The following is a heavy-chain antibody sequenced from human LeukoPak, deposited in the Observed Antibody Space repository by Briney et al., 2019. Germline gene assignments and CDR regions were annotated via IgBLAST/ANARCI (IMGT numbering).Heavy chain of an antibody. CDR3: ARDETVTTRGYFDY. CDR1: GFTFSSYA. CDR2: ISYDGSNK. D-gene: IGHD4-17*01. J-gene: IGHJ4*02. Sequence: GGSLRLSCAASGFTFSSYAMHWVRQAPGKGLEWVAVISYDGSNKYYADSVKGRFTISRDNSKNTLYLQMNSLRAEDTAVYYCARDETVTTRGYFDYWSQGTPVTVSS. V-gene: IGHV3-30*04.